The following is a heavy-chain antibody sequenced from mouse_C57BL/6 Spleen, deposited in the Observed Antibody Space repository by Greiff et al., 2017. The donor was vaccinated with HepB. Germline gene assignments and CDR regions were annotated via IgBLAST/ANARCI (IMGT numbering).Heavy chain of an antibody. D-gene: IGHD1-1*01. J-gene: IGHJ2*01. V-gene: IGHV3-1*01. CDR2: ISYSGST. CDR3: ARAGVYDGSSYYFDY. Sequence: EVQLQQSGPGMVKPSQSLSLSCTVTGYSITSGYDWCFIRPFPGNQLELMDYISYSGSTYYNPSLKSRISITHDTSKNHFFLQLKSVTTEDPATYYCARAGVYDGSSYYFDYGGQGTTLTVSS. CDR1: GYSITSGYD.